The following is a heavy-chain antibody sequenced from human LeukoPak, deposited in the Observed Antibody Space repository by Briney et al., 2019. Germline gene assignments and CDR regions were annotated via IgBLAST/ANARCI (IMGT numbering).Heavy chain of an antibody. CDR1: GYTFTGYY. J-gene: IGHJ5*02. CDR3: ARDRRAVAGTRRNWFDP. CDR2: INPNSGGT. D-gene: IGHD6-19*01. V-gene: IGHV1-2*02. Sequence: ASVKVSCKASGYTFTGYYMHWARQAPGQGLEWMGWINPNSGGTNYAQKFQGRVTMTRDTSISTAYMELSRLRSDDTAVYYCARDRRAVAGTRRNWFDPWGQGTLVTVSS.